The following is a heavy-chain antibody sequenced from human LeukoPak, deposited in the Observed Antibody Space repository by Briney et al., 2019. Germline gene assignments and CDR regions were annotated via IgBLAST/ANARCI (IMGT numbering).Heavy chain of an antibody. V-gene: IGHV3-23*01. CDR2: ISGSGGST. CDR1: GFTFSSYA. CDR3: AKDQSSSWYSNFDY. J-gene: IGHJ4*02. Sequence: QPGGSLRLSCAASGFTFSSYAMSWVRQAPGKGLEWVPAISGSGGSTYYADSVKGRFTISRDNSKNTLYLQMNSLRAEDTAVYYCAKDQSSSWYSNFDYWGQGTLVTVSS. D-gene: IGHD6-13*01.